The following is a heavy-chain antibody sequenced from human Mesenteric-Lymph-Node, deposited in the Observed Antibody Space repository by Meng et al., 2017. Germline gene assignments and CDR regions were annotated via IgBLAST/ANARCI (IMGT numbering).Heavy chain of an antibody. CDR2: ISYDGSYQ. J-gene: IGHJ4*02. Sequence: GGSLRLSCAASGFSFTNYAFHWVRQAPGKGLEWVAVISYDGSYQYYADSVKGRFTISRDNAKNSLYLQMNSLRAEDTAVYYCARTPQKWELPYYFDYWGQGTTVTVSS. CDR1: GFSFTNYA. D-gene: IGHD1-26*01. V-gene: IGHV3-30-3*01. CDR3: ARTPQKWELPYYFDY.